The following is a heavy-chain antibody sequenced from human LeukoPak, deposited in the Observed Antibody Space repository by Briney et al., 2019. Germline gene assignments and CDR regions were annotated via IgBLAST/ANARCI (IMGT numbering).Heavy chain of an antibody. Sequence: PSKTLSLTCAVYGGSFSGYYWSWIRQPPGKGLEWIGEINHSGSTNYNPSLKSRVTISVDTSKNQFSLKLSSVTAADTAVYYCARERRITMIVVVTKNWYFDLWGRGTLVTVSS. CDR2: INHSGST. CDR1: GGSFSGYY. J-gene: IGHJ2*01. D-gene: IGHD3-22*01. CDR3: ARERRITMIVVVTKNWYFDL. V-gene: IGHV4-34*01.